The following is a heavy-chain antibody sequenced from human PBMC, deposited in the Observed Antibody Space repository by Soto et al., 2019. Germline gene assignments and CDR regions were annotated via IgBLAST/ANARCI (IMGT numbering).Heavy chain of an antibody. Sequence: PSETLSLTCAVYGGSFSGYYWSWIRQPPGKGLEWIGEINHSGSTNYNPSLKSRVTISVDTSKNQFSLKLSSVTAADTAVYYCARGVRYFDWLLFAYWGQGTLVTVSS. V-gene: IGHV4-34*01. CDR1: GGSFSGYY. D-gene: IGHD3-9*01. CDR2: INHSGST. J-gene: IGHJ4*02. CDR3: ARGVRYFDWLLFAY.